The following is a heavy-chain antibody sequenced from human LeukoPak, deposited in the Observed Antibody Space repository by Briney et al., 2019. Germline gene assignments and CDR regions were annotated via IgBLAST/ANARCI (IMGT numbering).Heavy chain of an antibody. CDR3: AKTTRFEDSAWFDP. Sequence: SETLSLTCTVSGGSISISSYYWGWIRQPPGKGLEWIGSIYSSGSPYYNPSPKSRVTISVATSKNQFSLRLSSVTAADTAVYYCAKTTRFEDSAWFDPWGQGTLVTVSS. CDR2: IYSSGSP. CDR1: GGSISISSYY. V-gene: IGHV4-39*01. D-gene: IGHD1-7*01. J-gene: IGHJ5*02.